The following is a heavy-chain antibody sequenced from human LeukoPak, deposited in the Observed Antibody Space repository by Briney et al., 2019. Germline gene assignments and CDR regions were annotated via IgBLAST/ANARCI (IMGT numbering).Heavy chain of an antibody. Sequence: ASVKVSCKASGYTFTSYDINWVRQATGQGLEWMGWMNPNSGNTGYAQKFQGRVTMTRNTSISTAYMELSSLRSEDTAVYYCARGTSMVRGVRLYYYMDVWGKGTTVTISS. V-gene: IGHV1-8*01. J-gene: IGHJ6*03. D-gene: IGHD3-10*01. CDR1: GYTFTSYD. CDR3: ARGTSMVRGVRLYYYMDV. CDR2: MNPNSGNT.